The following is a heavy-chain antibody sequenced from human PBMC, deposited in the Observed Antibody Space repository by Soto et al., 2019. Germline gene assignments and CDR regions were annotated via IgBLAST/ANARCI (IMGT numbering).Heavy chain of an antibody. CDR3: SRSLDS. CDR1: GFTFSTYW. CDR2: INQDGSKK. J-gene: IGHJ4*02. Sequence: LRLSCAASGFTFSTYWMDWVRQTPGKGLEWVANINQDGSKKNYVDSVKGRFTISRDNAKNSLYLQMSSLTAEDSALYYCSRSLDSWGQGTLVTVSS. V-gene: IGHV3-7*01.